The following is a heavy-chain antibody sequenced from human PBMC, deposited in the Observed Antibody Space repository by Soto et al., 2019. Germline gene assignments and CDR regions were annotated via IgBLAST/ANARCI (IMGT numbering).Heavy chain of an antibody. CDR2: IYHSGST. D-gene: IGHD6-19*01. V-gene: IGHV4-30-2*01. Sequence: PSETLSLTCTVSGDSLSSGDYSCSWIRQPPGEGLEWIGEIYHSGSTNYNPSLKSRVTISVDKSKNQFSLKLSSVTAADTAVYYCASLYSSGWYRSPPLIDYWGQGTLVTVSS. CDR3: ASLYSSGWYRSPPLIDY. J-gene: IGHJ4*02. CDR1: GDSLSSGDYS.